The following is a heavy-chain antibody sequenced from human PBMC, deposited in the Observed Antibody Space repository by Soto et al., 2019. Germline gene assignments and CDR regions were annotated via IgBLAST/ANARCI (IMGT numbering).Heavy chain of an antibody. CDR3: ARDSGSANVYYFDY. J-gene: IGHJ4*02. D-gene: IGHD1-26*01. CDR2: INAGNGNT. V-gene: IGHV1-3*01. CDR1: GYTFTSYA. Sequence: QVQLVQSGAEVKKPGASVKVSCKASGYTFTSYAMHWVRQAPGQRLEWMGWINAGNGNTKYSQKFQGRVTITRDTSASTAYMELSSRRSEDTAVYYCARDSGSANVYYFDYWGQGTLVTVSS.